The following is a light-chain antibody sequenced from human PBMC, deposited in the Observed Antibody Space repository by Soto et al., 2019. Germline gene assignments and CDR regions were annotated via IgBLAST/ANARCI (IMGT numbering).Light chain of an antibody. Sequence: EMVLPQSKGTLSLSPGESSTLSCMASQSVSSYLAWYQQKPGQAPRLLIYGASTRATGLPARFSGSGSGTDFTLTISSLQSEDFAVYYCQQYNTVPPITFGQGTRLEI. CDR3: QQYNTVPPIT. V-gene: IGKV3-15*01. CDR1: QSVSSY. J-gene: IGKJ5*01. CDR2: GAS.